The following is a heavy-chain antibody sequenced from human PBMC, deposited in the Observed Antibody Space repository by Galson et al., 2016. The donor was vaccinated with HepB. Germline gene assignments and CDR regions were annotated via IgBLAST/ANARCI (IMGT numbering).Heavy chain of an antibody. CDR1: GYTFTSYD. Sequence: CKASGYTFTSYDINWVRQATGQGLEWMGWMNSNSGNTVYAQKFQGRLTMTRNTSISTAYMELSSLTSEDTAIYFCARGRGTFGYWGQGSLVTVSS. D-gene: IGHD3-10*01. CDR2: MNSNSGNT. J-gene: IGHJ4*02. V-gene: IGHV1-8*01. CDR3: ARGRGTFGY.